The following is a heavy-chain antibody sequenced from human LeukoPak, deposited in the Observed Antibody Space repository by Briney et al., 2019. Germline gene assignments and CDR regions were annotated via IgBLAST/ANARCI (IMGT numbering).Heavy chain of an antibody. V-gene: IGHV3-21*01. CDR1: GFTFSSYS. CDR3: ARDRPGRWLQLGGYYSMDV. D-gene: IGHD5-24*01. Sequence: GGSLRLSCAASGFTFSSYSMNWVRQAPGKGLEWVSSISSSSSYIYYADSVKGRFTISRDNAKNSLYLQMNSLRAEDTAVYYCARDRPGRWLQLGGYYSMDVWGKGTTVTVSS. CDR2: ISSSSSYI. J-gene: IGHJ6*03.